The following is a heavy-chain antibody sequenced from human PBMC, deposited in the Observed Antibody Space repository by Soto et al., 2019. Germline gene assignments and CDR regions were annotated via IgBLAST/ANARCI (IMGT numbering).Heavy chain of an antibody. D-gene: IGHD3-10*01. J-gene: IGHJ3*02. CDR3: ARVRGHAFEI. Sequence: QVQLQESGPGLVKPSQTLSLNCSVSGGSINTDDYYWSWIRQHAGQGLEWIGYIFYSGTTYYNPSLNSRISISLDTSKNQFSLEMSSVTAADTAMYYCARVRGHAFEIRGQGTMVTVSS. CDR1: GGSINTDDYY. CDR2: IFYSGTT. V-gene: IGHV4-31*03.